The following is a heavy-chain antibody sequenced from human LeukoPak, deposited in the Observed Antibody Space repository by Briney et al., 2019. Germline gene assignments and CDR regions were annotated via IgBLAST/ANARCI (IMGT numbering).Heavy chain of an antibody. CDR1: GFTFSSYA. CDR3: AKGLYCTSTSCSSRFDY. V-gene: IGHV3-23*01. J-gene: IGHJ4*02. D-gene: IGHD2-2*01. Sequence: GGSLRLSCAASGFTFSSYAMSWVRQAPGKGLEWVSAISGSGGSTYYADSVKGRFTISRDNSKNTLYLQMNSLRAEDTALYYCAKGLYCTSTSCSSRFDYWGQGTLVTVSS. CDR2: ISGSGGST.